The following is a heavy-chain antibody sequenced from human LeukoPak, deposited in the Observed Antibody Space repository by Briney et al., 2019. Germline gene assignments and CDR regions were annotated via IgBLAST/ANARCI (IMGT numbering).Heavy chain of an antibody. J-gene: IGHJ4*02. CDR3: ARVSYDILTGSDY. CDR1: GVSINTHY. V-gene: IGHV4-38-2*02. CDR2: IYHSGST. D-gene: IGHD3-9*01. Sequence: EASETLSLTCNVSGVSINTHYWGWIRQPPGKGLEWIGNIYHSGSTFYNPSLKSRVTISVDTSKNQFSLKLSSVTAADTAVYYCARVSYDILTGSDYWGQGTLVTVSS.